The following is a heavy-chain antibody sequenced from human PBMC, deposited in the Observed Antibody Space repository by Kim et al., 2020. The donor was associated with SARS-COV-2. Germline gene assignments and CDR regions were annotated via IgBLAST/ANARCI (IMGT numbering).Heavy chain of an antibody. CDR2: ISSNGGST. CDR3: ARGGSGSYSDYFDY. Sequence: GGSLRLSCAASGFTFSSYAMHWVRQAPGKGLEYVSAISSNGGSTYYANSVKGRFTISRDNSKNTLYLQMGSLRAEDMAVYYCARGGSGSYSDYFDYWGQGTLVTVSS. V-gene: IGHV3-64*01. J-gene: IGHJ4*02. D-gene: IGHD1-26*01. CDR1: GFTFSSYA.